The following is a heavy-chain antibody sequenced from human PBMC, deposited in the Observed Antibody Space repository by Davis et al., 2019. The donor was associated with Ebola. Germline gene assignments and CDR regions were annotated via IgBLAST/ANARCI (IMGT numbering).Heavy chain of an antibody. D-gene: IGHD6-19*01. Sequence: GESLKISCAASGFTFSSYWMHWVRQAPGKGLVWVSRINSDGSSTSYADSVKGRFTISRDNAKNTLYLQMNSLRAEDTAVYYCARGQLPYSSGWYAFDIWGQGTMVTVS. J-gene: IGHJ3*02. CDR3: ARGQLPYSSGWYAFDI. CDR2: INSDGSST. CDR1: GFTFSSYW. V-gene: IGHV3-74*01.